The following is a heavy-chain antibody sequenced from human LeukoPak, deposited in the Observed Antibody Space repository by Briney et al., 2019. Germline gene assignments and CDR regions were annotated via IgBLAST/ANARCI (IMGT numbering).Heavy chain of an antibody. CDR3: TRYNNDHFDY. D-gene: IGHD1-14*01. CDR1: GFTFGGYG. J-gene: IGHJ4*02. V-gene: IGHV3-33*01. Sequence: GGSLRLSCAGSGFTFGGYGMHWVRQTPGKGLEWVAVIAYDGSKAFYADSVKGRFTISRDNSKNTMSVQMDDLRAEDTAVYYCTRYNNDHFDYWGQGTLVTVSS. CDR2: IAYDGSKA.